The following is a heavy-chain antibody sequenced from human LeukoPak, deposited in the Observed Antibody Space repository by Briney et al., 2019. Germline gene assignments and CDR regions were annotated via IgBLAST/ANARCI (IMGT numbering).Heavy chain of an antibody. Sequence: GGSLRLSCEGSGFTFDDFGMHWVRQAPGKGLEWVSGISWNSGTIGYADSVKGRFTISRGNAKNSLYLQMNSLRAEDTALYYCAKDINGYSSGRYEFWGQGTLVTVSS. V-gene: IGHV3-9*01. D-gene: IGHD6-19*01. CDR1: GFTFDDFG. J-gene: IGHJ4*02. CDR3: AKDINGYSSGRYEF. CDR2: ISWNSGTI.